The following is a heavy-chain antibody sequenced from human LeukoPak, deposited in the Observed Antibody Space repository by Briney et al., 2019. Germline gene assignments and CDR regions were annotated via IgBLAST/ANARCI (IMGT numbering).Heavy chain of an antibody. CDR2: ISYDGSLK. D-gene: IGHD5-12*01. V-gene: IGHV3-30*04. CDR3: ARALALYSGYHYGLNSDY. J-gene: IGHJ4*02. CDR1: GFTFSSYA. Sequence: GGSLRLSCAASGFTFSSYAMHWVRQAPGKGLEWVTIISYDGSLKYYADSVKGRFTISRDNSKNTLYLQMNSLRTEDTAVYYCARALALYSGYHYGLNSDYWGQGTLVTVSS.